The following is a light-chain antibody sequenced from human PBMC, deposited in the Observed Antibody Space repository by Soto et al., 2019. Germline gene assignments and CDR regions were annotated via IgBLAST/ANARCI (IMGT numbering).Light chain of an antibody. V-gene: IGKV4-1*01. CDR3: LQYYSTPLA. J-gene: IGKJ2*01. CDR1: QSVLYSSNNKNY. Sequence: DIVVTQSPDFLAVSLGERATINCKSSQSVLYSSNNKNYLGWYQQKPGQTPKLLIYWASTRESGVPDRFTGSGYGTDFTLTSSSLQAEDVAVYYCLQYYSTPLAFGQGTKLEIK. CDR2: WAS.